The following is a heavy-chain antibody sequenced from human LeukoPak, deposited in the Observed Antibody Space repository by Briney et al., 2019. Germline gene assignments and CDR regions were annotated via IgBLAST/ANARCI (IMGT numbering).Heavy chain of an antibody. CDR2: VDPEDGET. CDR1: GYTSTDYY. D-gene: IGHD2-2*01. CDR3: ARDPLVPAQIDAFDI. J-gene: IGHJ3*02. V-gene: IGHV1-69-2*01. Sequence: ASVKISCKVSGYTSTDYYMHWVQQAPGKGLEWMGLVDPEDGETIYAEKFQGRVTITADTSTDTAYMELSSLRSEDTAVYYCARDPLVPAQIDAFDIWGQGTMVTVSS.